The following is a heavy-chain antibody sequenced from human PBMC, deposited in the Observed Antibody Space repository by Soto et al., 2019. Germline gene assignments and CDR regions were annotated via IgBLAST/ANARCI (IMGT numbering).Heavy chain of an antibody. J-gene: IGHJ6*02. CDR2: IYNSGST. D-gene: IGHD2-21*02. CDR3: ARGRGAYCGGDCYSYYYYGMGV. CDR1: GGSISSYY. V-gene: IGHV4-59*01. Sequence: QVQLQESGPGLVKPSETLALTCTVSGGSISSYYWSWIRQPPGKGLEWIGYIYNSGSTNYNPSLKSGVTLSVDASKNQFSRKLSSVTGADTAVYYCARGRGAYCGGDCYSYYYYGMGVWGQGTTVTVSS.